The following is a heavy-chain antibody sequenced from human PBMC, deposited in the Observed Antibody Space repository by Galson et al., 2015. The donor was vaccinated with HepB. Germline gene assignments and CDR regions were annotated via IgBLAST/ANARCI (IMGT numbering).Heavy chain of an antibody. Sequence: SLRLSCAASGFTVSSNYMSWVRQAPGKGLEWVSVIYSGGSTYYADSVKGRFTISRDNSKNTLYLQMNSLSAEDTAVYYCARDSIPVPLEMATMGGAFDIWGQGTMVTVSS. D-gene: IGHD5-24*01. CDR1: GFTVSSNY. CDR2: IYSGGST. CDR3: ARDSIPVPLEMATMGGAFDI. J-gene: IGHJ3*02. V-gene: IGHV3-66*02.